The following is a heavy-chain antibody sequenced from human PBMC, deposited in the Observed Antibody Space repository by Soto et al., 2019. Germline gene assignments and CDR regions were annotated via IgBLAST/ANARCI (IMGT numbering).Heavy chain of an antibody. Sequence: ASVKVYCKASGGTFSSYAISWVRQAPGQGLEWMGGIIPIFGTANYAQKFQGRVTITADESTSTAYMELSSLRSEDTAVYYCARGSRLLWFGEVDIWGQGTMVTVSS. CDR3: ARGSRLLWFGEVDI. V-gene: IGHV1-69*13. D-gene: IGHD3-10*01. CDR1: GGTFSSYA. J-gene: IGHJ3*02. CDR2: IIPIFGTA.